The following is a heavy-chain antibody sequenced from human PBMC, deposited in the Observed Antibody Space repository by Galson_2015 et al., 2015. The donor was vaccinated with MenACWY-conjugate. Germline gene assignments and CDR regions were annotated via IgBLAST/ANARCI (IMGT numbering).Heavy chain of an antibody. CDR2: INPANGNT. J-gene: IGHJ4*02. D-gene: IGHD2-2*01. Sequence: SVKVSCKASGYTFTTYAMHWVRQAPGQRLEWMGWINPANGNTKYSQNFQGRLTFTRDTSATTVYMELSSLRSEDTAMFYCVRERILVVPAILRGRSFDHWGQRTLVTVSS. V-gene: IGHV1-3*01. CDR1: GYTFTTYA. CDR3: VRERILVVPAILRGRSFDH.